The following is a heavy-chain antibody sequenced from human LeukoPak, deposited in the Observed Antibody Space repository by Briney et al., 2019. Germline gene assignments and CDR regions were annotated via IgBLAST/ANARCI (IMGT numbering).Heavy chain of an antibody. Sequence: GGSLRLSCAASGFTFSSYSMNWVRQAPGKGLEWVSSISSSSSYIYYADSVKGRFTISRDNAKNSLYLQMNSLRAEDTAVYYCAELGITIIGGVWGKGNTVTISS. CDR1: GFTFSSYS. D-gene: IGHD3-10*02. V-gene: IGHV3-21*01. J-gene: IGHJ6*04. CDR3: AELGITIIGGV. CDR2: ISSSSSYI.